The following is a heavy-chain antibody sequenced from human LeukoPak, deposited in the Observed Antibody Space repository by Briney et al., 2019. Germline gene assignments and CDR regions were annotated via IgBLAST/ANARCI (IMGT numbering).Heavy chain of an antibody. Sequence: PSETLSLTCTVSGYSISSGYYWSWIRQPAGKGLEWIGRIYTSGSTNYNPSLKSRVTMSVDTSKNQFSLKLSSVTAADTAVYYCATKRWVRSIGVIRHYYMDVWGKGTTVTVSS. V-gene: IGHV4-4*07. D-gene: IGHD3-16*02. J-gene: IGHJ6*03. CDR1: GYSISSGYY. CDR3: ATKRWVRSIGVIRHYYMDV. CDR2: IYTSGST.